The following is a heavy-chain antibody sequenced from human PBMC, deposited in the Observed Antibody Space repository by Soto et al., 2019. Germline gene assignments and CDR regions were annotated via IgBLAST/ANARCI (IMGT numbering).Heavy chain of an antibody. D-gene: IGHD2-15*01. J-gene: IGHJ4*02. CDR2: INSDGSST. CDR1: GFTFSSYW. CDR3: VRTSLVVAAATREDY. V-gene: IGHV3-74*01. Sequence: EVQLVESGGGLVQPGGSLRLSCAASGFTFSSYWMHWVRQAPGKGLVWVSRINSDGSSTCYADSGKGRFTISRDNAKNTLYLQMNSLRAEDTAVYYCVRTSLVVAAATREDYWGQGTLVTVSS.